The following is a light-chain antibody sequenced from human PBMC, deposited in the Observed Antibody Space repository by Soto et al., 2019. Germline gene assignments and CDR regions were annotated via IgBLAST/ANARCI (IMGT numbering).Light chain of an antibody. CDR2: AAS. J-gene: IGKJ4*01. V-gene: IGKV1-33*01. CDR1: QDINNY. CDR3: QQYDHLPLS. Sequence: DIQMTQSPSSLSASVGDRVTITCQASQDINNYLNWYQQKPGKAPKLLIYAASSLETGVPSRFSGSGSVTDFTFTISSLQPEDIATYYCQQYDHLPLSFGGGTKVEIK.